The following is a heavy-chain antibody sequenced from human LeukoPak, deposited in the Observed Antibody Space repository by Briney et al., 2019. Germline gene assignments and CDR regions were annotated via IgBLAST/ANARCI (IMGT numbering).Heavy chain of an antibody. CDR1: GFTFSTFA. CDR3: AKDCGYGDYGGNYYYYYMDV. D-gene: IGHD4-17*01. J-gene: IGHJ6*03. CDR2: IFPSGGEI. Sequence: PGGSLRLSCAASGFTFSTFAMIWVRQPPGKGLEWVSSIFPSGGEIHYADSVRGRFTISRDNSKSTLSLQMNSLRAEGTAVYYCAKDCGYGDYGGNYYYYYMDVWGKGTTVTISS. V-gene: IGHV3-23*01.